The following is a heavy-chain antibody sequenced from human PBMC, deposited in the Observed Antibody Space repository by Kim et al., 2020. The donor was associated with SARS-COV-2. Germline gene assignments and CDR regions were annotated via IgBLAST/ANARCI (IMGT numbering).Heavy chain of an antibody. CDR2: IGTAGDT. CDR1: GFTFSSYD. CDR3: ARGTLRYGMDV. V-gene: IGHV3-13*04. Sequence: GGSLRLSCAASGFTFSSYDMHWVRQATGKGLEWVSAIGTAGDTYYPGSVKGRFTISRENATHSLYIQMNSLRAGDTAVYYCARGTLRYGMDVWGQGTTVT. J-gene: IGHJ6*02.